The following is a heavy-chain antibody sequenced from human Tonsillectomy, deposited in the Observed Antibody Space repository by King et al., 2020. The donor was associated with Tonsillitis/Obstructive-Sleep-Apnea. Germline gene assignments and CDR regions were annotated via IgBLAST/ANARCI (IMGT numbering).Heavy chain of an antibody. Sequence: VQLVESGGGLVEPGGSLRLSCAASGFDFKDSWMNWVRQAPGKGLEWVGRIKSIPEGGTIEYAEPVKGRFIISRDDSKETLYLQMNSLKSEDTAVYYCTDMDVWGQGTTVTVSS. V-gene: IGHV3-15*07. CDR3: TDMDV. J-gene: IGHJ6*02. CDR2: IKSIPEGGTI. CDR1: GFDFKDSW.